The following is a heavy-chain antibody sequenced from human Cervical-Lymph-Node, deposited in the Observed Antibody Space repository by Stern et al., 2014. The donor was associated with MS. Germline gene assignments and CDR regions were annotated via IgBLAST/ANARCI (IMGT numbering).Heavy chain of an antibody. V-gene: IGHV1-46*01. CDR3: ASGTGSKRPTGNY. Sequence: VQLVESGAEVKKPGASVKGSCKASGYTFTSHYMHWVRQAPGQGLEWVGIINPRGDNTSYAQKFQGRVTMTRDTSTSTVYMELSSLRSEDTAVYYCASGTGSKRPTGNYWGQGTLVTVSS. J-gene: IGHJ4*02. D-gene: IGHD3/OR15-3a*01. CDR2: INPRGDNT. CDR1: GYTFTSHY.